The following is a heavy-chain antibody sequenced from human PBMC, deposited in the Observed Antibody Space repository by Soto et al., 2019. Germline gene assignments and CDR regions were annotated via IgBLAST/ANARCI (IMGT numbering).Heavy chain of an antibody. CDR3: ARDASVSHYADFRACLDP. Sequence: GASVKVSCKASGYALSNYIMHWVRQAPGQRLEWMGWIDATSGKTEYSQKIQDRVTITRDTSASTVYMELSSLRPEDTAVYYCARDASVSHYADFRACLDPWGQGTLVTVSS. D-gene: IGHD4-17*01. CDR1: GYALSNYI. V-gene: IGHV1-3*01. J-gene: IGHJ5*02. CDR2: IDATSGKT.